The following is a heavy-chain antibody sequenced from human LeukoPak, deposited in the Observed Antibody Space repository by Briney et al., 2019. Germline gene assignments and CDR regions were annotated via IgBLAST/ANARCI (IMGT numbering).Heavy chain of an antibody. CDR2: INPNSGDT. D-gene: IGHD6-19*01. J-gene: IGHJ4*02. V-gene: IGHV1-2*02. CDR1: GYTFTGYY. CDR3: ARDGPHSSGWDY. Sequence: ASVKVSCKASGYTFTGYYIHWVRQAPGQGLEWMGWINPNSGDTNYAQKFQGRVTMTRDTSISTAYMELSRLRSDDTAVYYCARDGPHSSGWDYWGQGTLVTVSS.